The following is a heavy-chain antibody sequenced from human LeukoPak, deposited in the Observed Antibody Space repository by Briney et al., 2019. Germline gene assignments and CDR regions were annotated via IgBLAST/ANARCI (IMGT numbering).Heavy chain of an antibody. Sequence: ASVKVSCTASGGTFSSYTISWVRQAPGQGLEWMGRVIPILGIANYAQKFQGRVTITADKSTSTAYMELSSLRSEDTAVYCCARDRRYYDSSGYSFDYWGQGTLVTVSS. CDR2: VIPILGIA. CDR3: ARDRRYYDSSGYSFDY. CDR1: GGTFSSYT. J-gene: IGHJ4*02. V-gene: IGHV1-69*04. D-gene: IGHD3-22*01.